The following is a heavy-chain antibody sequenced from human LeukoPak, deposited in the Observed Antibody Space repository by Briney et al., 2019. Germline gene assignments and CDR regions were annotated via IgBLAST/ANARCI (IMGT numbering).Heavy chain of an antibody. CDR1: GFTFDDYG. D-gene: IGHD3-22*01. CDR3: ARGVPYYYDSSGYYWYYFDC. J-gene: IGHJ4*02. CDR2: INWNGGST. Sequence: TGGSLRLSCAASGFTFDDYGMSWVRQAPGKGLEWVSGINWNGGSTGYADSVKGRFTISRDNAKNSLYLQMNSLRAEDTALYYCARGVPYYYDSSGYYWYYFDCWGQGTLVTVSS. V-gene: IGHV3-20*04.